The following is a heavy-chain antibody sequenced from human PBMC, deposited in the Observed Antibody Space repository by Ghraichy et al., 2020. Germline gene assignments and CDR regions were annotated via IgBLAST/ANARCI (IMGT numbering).Heavy chain of an antibody. V-gene: IGHV3-9*01. D-gene: IGHD1-26*01. J-gene: IGHJ4*02. Sequence: GGSLRLSCAASGFTFDDYAMHWVRQAPGKGLEWVSGISWNSGSIGYADSVKGRFTISRDNAKNSLYLQMNSLRAEDTALYYCAKGRWELLDSLFDYWGQGTLVTVSS. CDR1: GFTFDDYA. CDR3: AKGRWELLDSLFDY. CDR2: ISWNSGSI.